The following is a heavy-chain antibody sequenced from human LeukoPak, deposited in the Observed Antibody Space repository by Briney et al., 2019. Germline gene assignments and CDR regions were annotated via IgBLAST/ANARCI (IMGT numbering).Heavy chain of an antibody. CDR1: GYTFTSYG. V-gene: IGHV1-18*01. CDR3: ARVRSGYDYDGMDV. J-gene: IGHJ6*02. D-gene: IGHD5-12*01. Sequence: GASVKNSCRASGYTFTSYGISWVRQAPGQGLEWMGWISAYNGNTNYAQKLQGRVTMTTDTSTSTAYMELRSLRSDDTAVYYCARVRSGYDYDGMDVWGQGTTVTVSS. CDR2: ISAYNGNT.